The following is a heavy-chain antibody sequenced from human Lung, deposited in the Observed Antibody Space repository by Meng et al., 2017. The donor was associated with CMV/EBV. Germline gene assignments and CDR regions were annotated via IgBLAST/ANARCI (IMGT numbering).Heavy chain of an antibody. CDR3: TASIIAAGTVDL. CDR2: IWSNGINK. Sequence: SLKISCAASGFAFKDYGVHWVRQAPGKGPEWVAVIWSNGINKYYKDSVKGRFTISRDNSKYTLFLQMNSLTAEDTAVYYCTASIIAAGTVDLWGQGTLVTVSS. V-gene: IGHV3-33*01. J-gene: IGHJ4*02. CDR1: GFAFKDYG. D-gene: IGHD6-6*01.